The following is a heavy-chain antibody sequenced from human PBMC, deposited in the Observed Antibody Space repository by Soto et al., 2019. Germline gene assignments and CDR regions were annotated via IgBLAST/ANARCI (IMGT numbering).Heavy chain of an antibody. J-gene: IGHJ4*02. CDR2: IKQDGSVK. CDR3: AKLRGDYTVIDY. Sequence: GGSLRLSCAPSGFTFSNYWMSWVRQAPGQGLEWVASIKQDGSVKHYVDSVKGRFTISRDNAEKSLHLQMNSLRAEDTAVYYCAKLRGDYTVIDYWGQGARVTVSS. CDR1: GFTFSNYW. V-gene: IGHV3-7*03. D-gene: IGHD4-17*01.